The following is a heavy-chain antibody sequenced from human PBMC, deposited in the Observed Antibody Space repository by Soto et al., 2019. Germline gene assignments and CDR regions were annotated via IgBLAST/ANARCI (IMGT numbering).Heavy chain of an antibody. CDR2: INPNSGGT. J-gene: IGHJ4*02. Sequence: QVQLVQSGAEVKKPGASVKVSCKASGYTFTGYYMHWVRQAPGQGLEWMGWINPNSGGTNYAQTFQGRVTMTRDTSISTAYMELSRLRSDDTAVYYCASGLQLWSYWGQGTLVTVSS. CDR1: GYTFTGYY. V-gene: IGHV1-2*02. CDR3: ASGLQLWSY. D-gene: IGHD5-18*01.